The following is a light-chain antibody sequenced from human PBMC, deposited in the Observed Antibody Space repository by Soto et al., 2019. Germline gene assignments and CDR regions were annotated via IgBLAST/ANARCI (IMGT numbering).Light chain of an antibody. V-gene: IGKV1-39*01. Sequence: DIQMTQSPSSLSASVGDRVTITCRASQSISSNLNWYQQKPGKAPKLLIYTAASLQSGVPSRFSGSGSGTDFTITIASLQLEDFATYYCQQSNSLPPTLGQGTKVEIK. J-gene: IGKJ1*01. CDR1: QSISSN. CDR3: QQSNSLPPT. CDR2: TAA.